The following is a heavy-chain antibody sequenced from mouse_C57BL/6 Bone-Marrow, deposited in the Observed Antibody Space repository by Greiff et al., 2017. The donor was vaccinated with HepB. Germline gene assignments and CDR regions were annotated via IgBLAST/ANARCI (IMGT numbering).Heavy chain of an antibody. V-gene: IGHV1-81*01. CDR1: GYTFTSYG. CDR2: IYPRSGNT. CDR3: ARETINYFDY. Sequence: LQESGAELARPGASVKLSCKASGYTFTSYGISWVKQRTGQGLEWIGEIYPRSGNTYYNEKFKGKATLTADKSSSTAYMELRSLTSEDSAVYFCARETINYFDYWGQGTTLTVSS. J-gene: IGHJ2*01. D-gene: IGHD2-12*01.